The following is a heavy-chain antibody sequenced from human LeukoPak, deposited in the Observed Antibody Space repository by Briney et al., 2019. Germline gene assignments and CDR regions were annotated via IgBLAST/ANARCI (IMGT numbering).Heavy chain of an antibody. D-gene: IGHD2-2*01. CDR1: GGSISSGDYY. CDR3: ARDRGYCSSTSCYNWFDP. Sequence: PSQTLSLTCTVSGGSISSGDYYWSWIRQPPGKGLEWIGYIYYSGSTYYNPSLKSRVTISVDTSKNQFSPKLSSVTAADTAVYYCARDRGYCSSTSCYNWFDPWGQGTLVTVSS. V-gene: IGHV4-30-4*08. CDR2: IYYSGST. J-gene: IGHJ5*02.